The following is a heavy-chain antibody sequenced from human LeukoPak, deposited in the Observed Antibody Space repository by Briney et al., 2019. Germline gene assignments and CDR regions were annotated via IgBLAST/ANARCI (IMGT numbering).Heavy chain of an antibody. V-gene: IGHV1-2*02. CDR1: GYTFSGYY. CDR3: ARDNDYGGTGSGNY. D-gene: IGHD4-17*01. CDR2: INPNSGAT. Sequence: ASVKVSCKASGYTFSGYYIHWVRQAPGQGLEWMGWINPNSGATNYAQEFQGRVTMTRDTSISTAHMELSRLRFDDTAVYYCARDNDYGGTGSGNYWGQGTLVTVSS. J-gene: IGHJ4*02.